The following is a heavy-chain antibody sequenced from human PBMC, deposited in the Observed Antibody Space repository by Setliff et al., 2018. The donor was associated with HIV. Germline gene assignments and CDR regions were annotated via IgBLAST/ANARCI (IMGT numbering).Heavy chain of an antibody. CDR3: AREVGDVITSSDAFDF. D-gene: IGHD3-22*01. V-gene: IGHV4-30-4*08. CDR2: MHYSGAT. J-gene: IGHJ3*01. Sequence: SETLSLTCSVPGGSISSGDYYWSWIRQPPGKGLEWIAYMHYSGATYYNPSLKSRVTMSRDTSKNQFSLDLSTVTAADTAVYYCAREVGDVITSSDAFDFWGQGTMVTVSS. CDR1: GGSISSGDYY.